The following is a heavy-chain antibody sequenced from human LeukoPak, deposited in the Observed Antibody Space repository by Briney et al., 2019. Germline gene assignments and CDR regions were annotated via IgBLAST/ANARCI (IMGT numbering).Heavy chain of an antibody. Sequence: GGSLRLSCAASGFTFSSYSMNWVRQAPGKGLEWVSSISSSSSYIYYADSVKGRFTISRDNAKNSLYLQMNSLRAEDTAVYYCAREYPNCSSTSCHDAFDIWGQGTMVTVSS. D-gene: IGHD2-2*01. J-gene: IGHJ3*02. CDR2: ISSSSSYI. CDR3: AREYPNCSSTSCHDAFDI. CDR1: GFTFSSYS. V-gene: IGHV3-21*01.